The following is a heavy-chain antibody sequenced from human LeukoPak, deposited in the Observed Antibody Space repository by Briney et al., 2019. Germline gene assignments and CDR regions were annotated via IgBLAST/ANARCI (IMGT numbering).Heavy chain of an antibody. CDR1: GFTFSSYS. Sequence: GGSLRLSCAASGFTFSSYSMTWVRQAPGKGLEWVSSISSSSSYIYYADSVKGRFTISRDNAKNSLYLQMNSLRAEDTAVYYCARASPYCSSTSCYIIACDYWGQGTLVTVSS. D-gene: IGHD2-2*02. V-gene: IGHV3-21*01. CDR3: ARASPYCSSTSCYIIACDY. CDR2: ISSSSSYI. J-gene: IGHJ4*02.